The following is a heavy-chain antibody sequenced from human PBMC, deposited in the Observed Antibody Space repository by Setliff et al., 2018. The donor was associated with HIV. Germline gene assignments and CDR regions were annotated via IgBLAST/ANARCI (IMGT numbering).Heavy chain of an antibody. CDR1: GYSISSSFY. D-gene: IGHD6-19*01. V-gene: IGHV4-39*01. CDR2: IYYSGST. Sequence: TSETLSLTCAVSGYSISSSFYWTWVRQPPGEGLEWIGNIYYSGSTYYNPSLKSRITISVDTSQNQFSLKLRSVTAADTAVYYCASQGRSGWLWGGFVSWGQGTLVTVSS. CDR3: ASQGRSGWLWGGFVS. J-gene: IGHJ4*02.